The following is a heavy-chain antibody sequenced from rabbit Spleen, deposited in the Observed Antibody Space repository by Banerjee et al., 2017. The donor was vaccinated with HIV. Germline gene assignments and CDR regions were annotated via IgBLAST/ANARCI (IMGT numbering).Heavy chain of an antibody. CDR3: ARSYVVGTAWANIPKFGL. D-gene: IGHD3-1*01. CDR2: INAVTGKA. V-gene: IGHV1S45*01. Sequence: QEQLKESGGGLVQPGGSLKLSCKASGFTISSNYWMNWVRQAPGKGLEWIACINAVTGKAVYATWAKGRFPITRSTSHNTVTLQVTSLTAADTATYFCARSYVVGTAWANIPKFGLWGPGTLVTVS. CDR1: GFTISSNYW. J-gene: IGHJ4*01.